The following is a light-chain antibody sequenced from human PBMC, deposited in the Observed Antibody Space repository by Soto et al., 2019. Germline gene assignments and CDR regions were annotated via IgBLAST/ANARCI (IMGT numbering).Light chain of an antibody. CDR1: NPNLGAGYD. CDR3: QAYDYSLTAFV. V-gene: IGLV1-40*01. J-gene: IGLJ3*02. Sequence: QSVLTPPPSVSGAPGQRVTISCTGNNPNLGAGYDVHWYQQLPGAAPKLVIFGNRNRPSGVPERFSGSKSGTSASLAITGLQAEDEADYYCQAYDYSLTAFVFGGGTKVTVL. CDR2: GNR.